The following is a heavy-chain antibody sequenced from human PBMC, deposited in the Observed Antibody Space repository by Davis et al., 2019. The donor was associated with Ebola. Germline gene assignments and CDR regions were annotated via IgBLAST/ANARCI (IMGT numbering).Heavy chain of an antibody. CDR1: GYTFTSYD. V-gene: IGHV1-8*01. Sequence: AASVKVSCKASGYTFTSYDINWVRQATGRGLEWMARMIPNSGDTVYAQKFQGRVTVTRNTSITTAYMELSSLRSEDTAVYYCALHTGMLLWGQGTLVTVSS. CDR2: MIPNSGDT. D-gene: IGHD3-16*01. CDR3: ALHTGMLL. J-gene: IGHJ4*02.